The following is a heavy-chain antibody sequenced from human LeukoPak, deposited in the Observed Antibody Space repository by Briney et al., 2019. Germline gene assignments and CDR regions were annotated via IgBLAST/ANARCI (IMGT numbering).Heavy chain of an antibody. CDR3: ARDLDYSNHFSWFDP. Sequence: GGSLRLSCVASGFTFSSYGMYCVRQAPGKGREWVAIVWHDGSDKYYADSVKGRFTVSRDNSKNTIYLQLNSLRAEDTAVYYCARDLDYSNHFSWFDPWGQGTLVIVSS. CDR2: VWHDGSDK. V-gene: IGHV3-33*01. J-gene: IGHJ5*02. D-gene: IGHD4-11*01. CDR1: GFTFSSYG.